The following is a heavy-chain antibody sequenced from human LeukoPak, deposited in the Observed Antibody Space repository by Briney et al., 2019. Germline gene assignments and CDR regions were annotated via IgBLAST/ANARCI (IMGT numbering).Heavy chain of an antibody. CDR3: ARGDVDIVATSNLDY. CDR2: TYYRSKWYN. Sequence: SQTLSLTCAISGDSVSINIAAWNWIRQSPSRGLEWLGRTYYRSKWYNDYAVSVESRITINPDTSKNQFSLQLNSVTPEDTAVYYCARGDVDIVATSNLDYWGQGTLVTVSS. V-gene: IGHV6-1*01. J-gene: IGHJ4*02. CDR1: GDSVSINIAA. D-gene: IGHD5-12*01.